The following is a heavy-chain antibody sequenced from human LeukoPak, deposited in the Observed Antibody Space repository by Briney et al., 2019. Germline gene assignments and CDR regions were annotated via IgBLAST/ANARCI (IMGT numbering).Heavy chain of an antibody. D-gene: IGHD2-2*01. CDR2: ISYDGSNK. V-gene: IGHV3-30-3*01. CDR3: ARDLQDIVVVPAAPYYYYGMDV. CDR1: GFTFSSYA. Sequence: PGRSLRLSCAASGFTFSSYAMHWVRQAPGKGLEWVAVISYDGSNKYYADSVKGRFSISRDNSKTTLYLQMNSLRAEDTAVYYCARDLQDIVVVPAAPYYYYGMDVWGQGTPVTVSS. J-gene: IGHJ6*02.